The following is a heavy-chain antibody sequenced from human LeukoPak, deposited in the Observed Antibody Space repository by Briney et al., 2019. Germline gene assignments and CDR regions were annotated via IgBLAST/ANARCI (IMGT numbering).Heavy chain of an antibody. V-gene: IGHV3-53*01. CDR1: GFTVSSNY. J-gene: IGHJ4*02. D-gene: IGHD6-13*01. CDR3: AREETAGTFDY. Sequence: GGSLRLSCAASGFTVSSNYMSWVRQAPGKGLEWVSVIYSGGSTYYADSVKGRFTISRDNFKNTLYLQMNSLRAEDTAVYYCAREETAGTFDYWGQGTLVTVSS. CDR2: IYSGGST.